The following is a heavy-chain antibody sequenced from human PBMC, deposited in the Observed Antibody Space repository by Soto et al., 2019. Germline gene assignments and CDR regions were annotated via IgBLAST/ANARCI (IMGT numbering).Heavy chain of an antibody. CDR3: AGRYYCGKVPGDYYYYGMDV. D-gene: IGHD4-17*01. Sequence: QVQLVQSGAEVKKPGSSVKVSCKASGGTFSSYAISWVRQAPGQGLEWMGGIIPIFGTANYAQKFQGRVTITADKSTSTAHRGLSSLRSEESSGYYYAGRYYCGKVPGDYYYYGMDVWGQGTTVTVSS. J-gene: IGHJ6*02. CDR2: IIPIFGTA. CDR1: GGTFSSYA. V-gene: IGHV1-69*06.